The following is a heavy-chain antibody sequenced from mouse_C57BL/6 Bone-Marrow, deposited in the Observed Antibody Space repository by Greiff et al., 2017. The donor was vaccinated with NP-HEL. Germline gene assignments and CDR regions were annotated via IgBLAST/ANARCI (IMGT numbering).Heavy chain of an antibody. CDR3: ARVGYYGNLRWYFDV. J-gene: IGHJ1*03. CDR1: GFTFSSYA. V-gene: IGHV5-4*03. Sequence: EVKLEESGGGLVKPGGSLKLSCAASGFTFSSYAMSWVRQTPEKRLEWVATISDGGSYTYYPDNVKGRFTISRDNAKNNLYLQMSHLKSEDTAMYYCARVGYYGNLRWYFDVWGTGTTVTVSS. CDR2: ISDGGSYT. D-gene: IGHD2-1*01.